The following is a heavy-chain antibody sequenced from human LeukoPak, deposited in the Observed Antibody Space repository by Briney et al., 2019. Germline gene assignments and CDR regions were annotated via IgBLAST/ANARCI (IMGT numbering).Heavy chain of an antibody. CDR2: MNPNSGNT. J-gene: IGHJ6*02. Sequence: ASVKVSCKASGGTFSSYAISWVRQAPGQGLEWMGWMNPNSGNTGYAQKFQGRVTMTRNTSISTAYMELSSLRSEDTAVYYCARVKKDRYGMDVWGQGTTVTVSS. V-gene: IGHV1-8*02. CDR1: GGTFSSYA. CDR3: ARVKKDRYGMDV.